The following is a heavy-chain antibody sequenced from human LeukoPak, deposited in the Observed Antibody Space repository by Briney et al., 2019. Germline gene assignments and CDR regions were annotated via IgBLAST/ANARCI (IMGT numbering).Heavy chain of an antibody. Sequence: GESLKISCKGSGYTFTNYWIGWVRQMPGKGLEWMGITYPGDSDTRYSPSFQGQVTISADKSISTAYLQWSSLKASDTAMYYCARVVDYGDYRNGFLDCWGQGTLVTVSS. CDR1: GYTFTNYW. CDR3: ARVVDYGDYRNGFLDC. D-gene: IGHD4-17*01. CDR2: TYPGDSDT. V-gene: IGHV5-51*01. J-gene: IGHJ4*02.